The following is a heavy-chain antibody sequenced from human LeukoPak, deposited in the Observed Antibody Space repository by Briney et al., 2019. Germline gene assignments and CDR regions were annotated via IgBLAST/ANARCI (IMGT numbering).Heavy chain of an antibody. CDR2: IWYDGSDQ. V-gene: IGHV3-33*08. CDR3: ARGGGQQLGSFDY. CDR1: GFPVSSNY. J-gene: IGHJ4*02. Sequence: GSLRLSFAASGFPVSSNYMSWVRPAPGQGLEWVAIIWYDGSDQYYADSVKGRFAISRDNSKNTLYLQMNSLKVEDTAVYYCARGGGQQLGSFDYWGQGTVVTVSS. D-gene: IGHD6-13*01.